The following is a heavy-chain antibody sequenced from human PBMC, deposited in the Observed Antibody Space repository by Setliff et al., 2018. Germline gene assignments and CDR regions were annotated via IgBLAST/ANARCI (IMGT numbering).Heavy chain of an antibody. Sequence: RASVKVSCKASGDTSTTYAIHWVRQAPGQGLEWMGWINAGNGNIRYSQKLQGRVTMTTDTSTSTAYMELRSLRSDDTAVYYCARLQRVDTAMANTLFYYYYGMDVWGQGTTVTVSS. J-gene: IGHJ6*02. CDR1: GDTSTTYA. V-gene: IGHV1-3*01. CDR2: INAGNGNI. D-gene: IGHD5-18*01. CDR3: ARLQRVDTAMANTLFYYYYGMDV.